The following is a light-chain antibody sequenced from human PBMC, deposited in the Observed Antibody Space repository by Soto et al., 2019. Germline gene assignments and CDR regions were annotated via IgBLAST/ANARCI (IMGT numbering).Light chain of an antibody. Sequence: EIVLTQSPDTLSLSPGERATLFCRASQTLSSSYLAWYQQKPGQAPRLLIYGASSRATGIPDRFSGSGSGTDFTLTISRLEPEDFEVYYCQQYGSSPPYTFGQGTKVDIK. CDR1: QTLSSSY. CDR2: GAS. V-gene: IGKV3-20*01. J-gene: IGKJ2*01. CDR3: QQYGSSPPYT.